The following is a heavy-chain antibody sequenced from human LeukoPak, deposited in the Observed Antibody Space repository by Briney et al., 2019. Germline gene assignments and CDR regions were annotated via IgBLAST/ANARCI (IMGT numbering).Heavy chain of an antibody. Sequence: GGSLRLSCAASGYTFSSYAMSWVRQAPGKGLGWVSAISGSGGSTYYADSVKGRFTISRDNSKNTLYLQMNSLRAEDTAVYYCAKEQRRDYYFDYWGQGTLVTVPS. CDR3: AKEQRRDYYFDY. CDR2: ISGSGGST. J-gene: IGHJ4*02. CDR1: GYTFSSYA. V-gene: IGHV3-23*01. D-gene: IGHD1-1*01.